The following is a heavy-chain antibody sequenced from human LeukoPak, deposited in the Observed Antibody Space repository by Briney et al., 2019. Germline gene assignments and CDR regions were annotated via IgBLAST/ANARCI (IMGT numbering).Heavy chain of an antibody. D-gene: IGHD2-2*01. Sequence: GGSLRLSCAASGFTFSTYDMPWVRQAPGKGLEWVSVISYGGNTRFYGDSVRGRFTISRDNTKDTLYLQMDSLIPDDTAVYFCARQRLPFCSSASCSALYYWGQGALVTVSS. CDR3: ARQRLPFCSSASCSALYY. J-gene: IGHJ4*02. CDR1: GFTFSTYD. V-gene: IGHV3-30*03. CDR2: ISYGGNTR.